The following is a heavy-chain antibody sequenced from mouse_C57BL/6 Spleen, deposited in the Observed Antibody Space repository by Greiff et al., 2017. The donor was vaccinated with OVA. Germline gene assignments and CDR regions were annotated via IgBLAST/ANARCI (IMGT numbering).Heavy chain of an antibody. CDR3: ARYYYGSSYEGFDY. Sequence: QVQLKESGPELVKPGASVKISCKASGYAFSSSWMNWVKQRPGKGLEWIGRIYPGDGDTNYNGKFKGKATLTADKSSSTAYMQLSSLTSEDSAVYFCARYYYGSSYEGFDYWGQGTTLTVSS. J-gene: IGHJ2*01. CDR2: IYPGDGDT. V-gene: IGHV1-82*01. CDR1: GYAFSSSW. D-gene: IGHD1-1*01.